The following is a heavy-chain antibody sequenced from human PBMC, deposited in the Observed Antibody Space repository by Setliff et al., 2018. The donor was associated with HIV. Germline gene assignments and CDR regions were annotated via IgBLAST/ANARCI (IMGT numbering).Heavy chain of an antibody. V-gene: IGHV1-2*02. J-gene: IGHJ5*02. CDR2: INPNSGAT. CDR1: GYTFSGYY. CDR3: ALASIVSTARWNH. D-gene: IGHD1-26*01. Sequence: ASVKVSCKASGYTFSGYYLHWVRRAPGQGLEWMGWINPNSGATNYAQNFQGRVTMTRDTSISTAYMDLGSLTSDDTAVYYCALASIVSTARWNHWGRGTLVTVSS.